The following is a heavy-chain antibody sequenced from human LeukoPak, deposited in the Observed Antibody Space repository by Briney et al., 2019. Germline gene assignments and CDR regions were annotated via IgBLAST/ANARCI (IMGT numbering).Heavy chain of an antibody. Sequence: GASVKVSCKASGYTFTSYYMHWVRQAPGQGLEWMGIINPSGGSTGYAQKFQGRVTMTRNTSISTAYMELSSLRSEDTAVYYCARGYYDFWSGYQDFDYWGQGTLVTVSS. D-gene: IGHD3-3*01. J-gene: IGHJ4*02. CDR3: ARGYYDFWSGYQDFDY. CDR2: INPSGGST. CDR1: GYTFTSYY. V-gene: IGHV1-46*01.